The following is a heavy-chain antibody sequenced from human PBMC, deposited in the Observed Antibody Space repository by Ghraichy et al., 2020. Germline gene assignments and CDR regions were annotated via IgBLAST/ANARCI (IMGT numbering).Heavy chain of an antibody. CDR3: ARDRTGHFDD. CDR2: VYFDGST. CDR1: GGSISRNH. Sequence: SETLSLNCTVSGGSISRNHWSWLRQPAGKGVEWIGRVYFDGSTNYNPSLDSRVTMSLDTSKNQFYLRLTSVTAADTAVYYCARDRTGHFDDWGQGTLVTVSS. D-gene: IGHD1-14*01. V-gene: IGHV4-4*07. J-gene: IGHJ4*02.